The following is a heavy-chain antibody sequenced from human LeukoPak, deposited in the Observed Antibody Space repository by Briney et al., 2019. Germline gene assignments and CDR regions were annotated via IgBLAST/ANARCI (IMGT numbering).Heavy chain of an antibody. CDR2: IKSKTDGGTT. V-gene: IGHV3-15*01. J-gene: IGHJ3*02. Sequence: GGSLRLSCAASGFTFSNAWMSWVRQAPGKGLEWVGRIKSKTDGGTTDYAAPVKGRFTISRDDSKNTLYLQMNSLKTEDTAVYYCTSGSLETATPRPLGAFDIWGQGTMVTVSS. CDR1: GFTFSNAW. CDR3: TSGSLETATPRPLGAFDI. D-gene: IGHD5-24*01.